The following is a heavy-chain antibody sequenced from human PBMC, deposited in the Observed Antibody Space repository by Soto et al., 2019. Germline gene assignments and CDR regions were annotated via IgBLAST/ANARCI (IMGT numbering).Heavy chain of an antibody. CDR3: ARAAAGNLDWFDP. Sequence: SETLSLTCAVSSGSISSSNWWSWVRQPPGKGLEWIGEIYHSGSTNYNPSLKSRVTISVDKSKNQFSLKLSSVTAADTAVYYCARAAAGNLDWFDPWGQGTLVTVSS. CDR1: SGSISSSNW. J-gene: IGHJ5*02. CDR2: IYHSGST. D-gene: IGHD6-13*01. V-gene: IGHV4-4*02.